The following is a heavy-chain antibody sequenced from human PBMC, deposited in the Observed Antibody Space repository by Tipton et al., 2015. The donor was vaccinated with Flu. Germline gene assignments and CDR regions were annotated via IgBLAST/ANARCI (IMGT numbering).Heavy chain of an antibody. CDR2: ISGSSTYI. D-gene: IGHD2-2*01. J-gene: IGHJ5*02. Sequence: SLRLSCAASGFTFSTYSMNWVRQAPGKGLEWVSSISGSSTYIYYADSVKGRFTISRDNAKNSLYLQMNSLRAEDTAVYYCARSGCSGTSCPLRDNWFDPWGQGTLVTVSS. CDR1: GFTFSTYS. CDR3: ARSGCSGTSCPLRDNWFDP. V-gene: IGHV3-21*01.